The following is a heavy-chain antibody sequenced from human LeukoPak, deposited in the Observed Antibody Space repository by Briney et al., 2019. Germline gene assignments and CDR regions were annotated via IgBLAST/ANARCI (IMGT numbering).Heavy chain of an antibody. CDR2: IYTSGST. CDR3: ARDRVGQQLVGRKNNYYYMDV. CDR1: GGSISYFY. V-gene: IGHV4-4*07. J-gene: IGHJ6*03. Sequence: PSETLSLTCTVSGGSISYFYWSWIRQPAGKGLERIGRIYTSGSTNYNPSLKSRVTMSVDTSKKQFSLKLSSVTAADTAVYYCARDRVGQQLVGRKNNYYYMDVWGKGTTVTISS. D-gene: IGHD6-13*01.